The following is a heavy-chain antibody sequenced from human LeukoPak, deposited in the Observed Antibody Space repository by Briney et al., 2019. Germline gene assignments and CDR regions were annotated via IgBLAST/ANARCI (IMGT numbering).Heavy chain of an antibody. CDR3: ARAPIDTDYDYGWGSYRTIDY. Sequence: PSETLSLTCTVSGGSINNGGYYWSWIRQHPGKGLEWIGEIYHSGSTNYNPSLKSRVTISVDKSKNQFSLKLSSVTAADTAVYYCARAPIDTDYDYGWGSYRTIDYWGQGTLVTVSS. D-gene: IGHD3-16*02. CDR2: IYHSGST. J-gene: IGHJ4*02. CDR1: GGSINNGGYY. V-gene: IGHV4-39*07.